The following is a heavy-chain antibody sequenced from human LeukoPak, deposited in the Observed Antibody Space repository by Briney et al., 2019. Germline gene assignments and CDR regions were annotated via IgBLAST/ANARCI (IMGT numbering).Heavy chain of an antibody. D-gene: IGHD3-10*01. CDR2: IVVGSGNT. V-gene: IGHV1-58*01. J-gene: IGHJ4*02. CDR1: GFTFTSSD. CDR3: AAIGSGSPFDY. Sequence: SVKVSCKASGFTFTSSDVQWVRQARGQRLEWIGWIVVGSGNTNYAQKFQERVTITRDLSTSTAYMELSSLRSEDTAVYYCAAIGSGSPFDYWGQGTLVTVSS.